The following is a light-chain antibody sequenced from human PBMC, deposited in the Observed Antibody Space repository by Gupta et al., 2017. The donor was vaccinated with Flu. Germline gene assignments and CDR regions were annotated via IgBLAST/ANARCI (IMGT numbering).Light chain of an antibody. J-gene: IGKJ2*01. CDR1: QSISSY. Sequence: DIQMTQSPSSLSASVGDRVTITCRASQSISSYLNWYQQKPGKAPKLLIYAASSLQSGVPSRFTGCRSGTDFTLTMSSLPPADFATYYIHRRESNSYTSGQASKQEI. CDR3: HRRESNSYT. CDR2: AAS. V-gene: IGKV1-39*01.